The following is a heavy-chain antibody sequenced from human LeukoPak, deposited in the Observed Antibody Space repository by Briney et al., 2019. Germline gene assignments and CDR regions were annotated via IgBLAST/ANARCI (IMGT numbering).Heavy chain of an antibody. CDR1: GGSFSGYY. Sequence: SETLSLTCAVCGGSFSGYYWSWIRQPPGKGLEWIGEINHSGSTNYNPSLKSRVTISVDTSKNQFSLKLSSVTAADTAVYYCARLYGGLDYWGQGTLVTVSS. J-gene: IGHJ4*02. D-gene: IGHD4-23*01. V-gene: IGHV4-34*01. CDR3: ARLYGGLDY. CDR2: INHSGST.